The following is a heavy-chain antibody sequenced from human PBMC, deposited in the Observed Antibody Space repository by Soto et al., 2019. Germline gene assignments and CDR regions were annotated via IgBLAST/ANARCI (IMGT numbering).Heavy chain of an antibody. CDR3: AREGDGYKYDY. CDR2: VNAGNDKT. V-gene: IGHV1-3*01. D-gene: IGHD5-18*01. Sequence: QVQLVQSGAEVKKPGASVKVSCKTSGYAFSLYAIHWVRQAPEQGLEWMGWVNAGNDKTKYSQNFQGRVTITRDTSASTVYMELSSLRSEDTAVYSCAREGDGYKYDYWGQGTLVTVSS. J-gene: IGHJ4*02. CDR1: GYAFSLYA.